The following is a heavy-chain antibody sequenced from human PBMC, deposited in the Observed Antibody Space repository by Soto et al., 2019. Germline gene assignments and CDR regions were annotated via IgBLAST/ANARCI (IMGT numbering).Heavy chain of an antibody. J-gene: IGHJ3*02. D-gene: IGHD3-22*01. CDR1: GFTFSSYA. Sequence: QVQLAESGGGVVQPGRSLRLSCAASGFTFSSYAMHWVRQAPGKGLEWVAVISYDGSNKYYADSVKGRFTISRDNSKNTLYLQMNSLRAEDTAVYYCARDSNYYDSSGYWAGDAFDIWGQGTMVTVSS. CDR2: ISYDGSNK. V-gene: IGHV3-30-3*01. CDR3: ARDSNYYDSSGYWAGDAFDI.